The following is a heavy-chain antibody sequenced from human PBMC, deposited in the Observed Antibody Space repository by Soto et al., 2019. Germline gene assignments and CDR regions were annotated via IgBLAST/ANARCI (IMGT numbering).Heavy chain of an antibody. CDR3: ARDLVPRGYSHGPGY. CDR2: ISSSSGYI. CDR1: GFTFSSYS. V-gene: IGHV3-21*01. J-gene: IGHJ4*02. Sequence: PVGSLRLSCAASGFTFSSYSMNWVRQAPGKGLEWVSSISSSSGYIYYADSVKGRFTISRDNAKNSLYLQMNSLRAEDTAVYYCARDLVPRGYSHGPGYWGQGTLVTVSS. D-gene: IGHD5-18*01.